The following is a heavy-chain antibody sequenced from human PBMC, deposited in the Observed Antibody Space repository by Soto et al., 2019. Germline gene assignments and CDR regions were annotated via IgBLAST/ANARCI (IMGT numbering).Heavy chain of an antibody. V-gene: IGHV1-3*01. Sequence: QVQLVQSGAEAKKPGASVKVSCKASGYTFTGYAMHWVRQAPGQRLEWMGWINAGNGNTKYSQKFQGRVTITRDTSASTSYMEMRSLRSEDTAVYYCARAVAVAADFDFWGQGTLVTVSA. CDR2: INAGNGNT. CDR3: ARAVAVAADFDF. CDR1: GYTFTGYA. D-gene: IGHD6-19*01. J-gene: IGHJ4*02.